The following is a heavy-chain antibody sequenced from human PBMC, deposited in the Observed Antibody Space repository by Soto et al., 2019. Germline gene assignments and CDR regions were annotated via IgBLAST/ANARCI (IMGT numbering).Heavy chain of an antibody. CDR3: AKNQGVELVPLATVDWFDP. D-gene: IGHD1-26*01. CDR2: ISGSGFKK. Sequence: GPLRLSCAASGFIFENFGMSWARQAPGKGLEWISSISGSGFKKYYADSVKGRFTISRDNSKSTVYLELNNLSAEDTAVYHCAKNQGVELVPLATVDWFDPWGQGSVVTVSS. CDR1: GFIFENFG. V-gene: IGHV3-23*01. J-gene: IGHJ5*02.